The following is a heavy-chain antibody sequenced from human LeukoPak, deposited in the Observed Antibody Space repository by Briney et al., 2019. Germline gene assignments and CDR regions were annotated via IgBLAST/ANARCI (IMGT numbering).Heavy chain of an antibody. CDR1: GIIFTNYA. CDR2: ISDSGTTT. V-gene: IGHV3-23*01. D-gene: IGHD3-10*01. CDR3: ARDHVLLWFGGPSWSRYFDY. J-gene: IGHJ4*02. Sequence: PGGSLRLSCAASGIIFTNYAMTWVRQAPGEGLEGVSVISDSGTTTYYADSVKGRFTISRDNSKNTLYLQMNSLRADDTAVYYCARDHVLLWFGGPSWSRYFDYWGQGTLVTVSS.